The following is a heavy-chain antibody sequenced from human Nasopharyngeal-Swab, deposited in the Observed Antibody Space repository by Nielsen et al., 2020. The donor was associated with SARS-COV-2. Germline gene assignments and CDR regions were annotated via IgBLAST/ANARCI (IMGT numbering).Heavy chain of an antibody. D-gene: IGHD3-22*01. CDR1: GFTFSSYA. CDR3: AKAGGITMIVVVRRYYFDY. J-gene: IGHJ4*02. V-gene: IGHV3-23*01. CDR2: ISGSGGST. Sequence: GESLKISCADSGFTFSSYAMSWVRQAPGKGLEWVSAISGSGGSTYYADSVKGRFAISRDNSKNTLYLQMNSLRAEDTAVYYCAKAGGITMIVVVRRYYFDYWGQGTLVTVSS.